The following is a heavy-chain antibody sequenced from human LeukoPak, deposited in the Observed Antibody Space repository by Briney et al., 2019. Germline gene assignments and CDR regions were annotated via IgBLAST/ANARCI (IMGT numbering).Heavy chain of an antibody. CDR1: GFTFSSYG. D-gene: IGHD6-13*01. CDR2: ISGSGGST. Sequence: GGSLRLSCAASGFTFSSYGMSWARQAPGKGLEWVSAISGSGGSTYYADSVKGRFTISRDNSKNTLYLQMNSLRAEDTAVYYCAKEISSSWYFDYYYYMDVWGKGTTVTISS. CDR3: AKEISSSWYFDYYYYMDV. J-gene: IGHJ6*03. V-gene: IGHV3-23*01.